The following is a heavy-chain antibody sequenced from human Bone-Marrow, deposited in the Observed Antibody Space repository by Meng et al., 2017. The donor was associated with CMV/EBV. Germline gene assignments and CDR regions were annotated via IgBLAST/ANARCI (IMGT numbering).Heavy chain of an antibody. J-gene: IGHJ4*02. CDR1: GFTFSSYS. D-gene: IGHD2-21*02. CDR2: ISSSSSYI. V-gene: IGHV3-21*01. Sequence: GGSLRLSCAASGFTFSSYSMNWVRQAPGKGLEWVSSISSSSSYIYYADSVKGRFTISRDNAKNSLYLQMNSLRAEDTAVYYCAGWGEVGGDQGSFDYWGQGTLVTASS. CDR3: AGWGEVGGDQGSFDY.